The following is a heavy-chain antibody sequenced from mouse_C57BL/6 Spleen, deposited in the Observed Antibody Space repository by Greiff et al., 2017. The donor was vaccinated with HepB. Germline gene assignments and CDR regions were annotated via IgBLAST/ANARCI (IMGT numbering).Heavy chain of an antibody. CDR2: IYPGDGDT. CDR1: GYAFSSSW. J-gene: IGHJ4*01. Sequence: QVQLQQSGPELVKPGASVKISCKASGYAFSSSWMNWVKQRPGKGLEWIGRIYPGDGDTNYNGKFKGKATLTADKSSSTASMQLSSLTSEDSAVYFCAPYSGYAMDYWGQGTSVTVSS. D-gene: IGHD2-12*01. CDR3: APYSGYAMDY. V-gene: IGHV1-82*01.